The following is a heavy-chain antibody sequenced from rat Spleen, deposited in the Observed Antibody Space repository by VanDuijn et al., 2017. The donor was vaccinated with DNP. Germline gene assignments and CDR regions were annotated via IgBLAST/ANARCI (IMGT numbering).Heavy chain of an antibody. V-gene: IGHV3-3*01. D-gene: IGHD5-1*01. CDR1: VDSPSCGFR. CDR3: AIQLGVFDY. J-gene: IGHJ2*01. CDR2: INNAGST. Sequence: TPSVPVDSPSCGFRWSWIRKFPGNELEWMGYINNAGSTNYNPSLKSRFSITRDTSKNQFFLQVNSVRNEDTATYYCAIQLGVFDYWGQGVMVIVSS.